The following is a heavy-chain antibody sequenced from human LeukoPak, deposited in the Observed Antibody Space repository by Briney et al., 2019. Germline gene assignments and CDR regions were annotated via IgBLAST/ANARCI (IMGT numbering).Heavy chain of an antibody. J-gene: IGHJ4*02. CDR1: GYTFTSYW. D-gene: IGHD6-19*01. V-gene: IGHV5-51*01. CDR2: IYPGDSDT. CDR3: ATLGGYSSTNFDY. Sequence: GESLKISCRGSGYTFTSYWIGWVRQMPGKGLEWMGIIYPGDSDTRYSPSFQGQVTLSADRSISTAYLQWSTLKASDTAMYYCATLGGYSSTNFDYWGQGTLVTVSS.